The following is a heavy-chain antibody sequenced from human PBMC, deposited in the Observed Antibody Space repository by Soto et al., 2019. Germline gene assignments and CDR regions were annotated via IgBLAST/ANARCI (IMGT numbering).Heavy chain of an antibody. Sequence: QVQLQQWGAGLLKPSETLSLTCAVYGGSFSGYYWSWIRQPPGKGLEWIGEINHSGSTNYNPSLKSRVTISGDTSKNQFSLKLSSVTAADTAVYYCARGRLYSSSSAAFDIWGQGTMVTVSS. J-gene: IGHJ3*02. CDR1: GGSFSGYY. CDR3: ARGRLYSSSSAAFDI. CDR2: INHSGST. D-gene: IGHD6-6*01. V-gene: IGHV4-34*01.